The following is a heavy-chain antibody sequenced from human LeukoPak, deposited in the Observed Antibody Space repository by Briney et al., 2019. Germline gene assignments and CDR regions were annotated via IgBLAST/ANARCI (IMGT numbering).Heavy chain of an antibody. J-gene: IGHJ4*02. CDR3: AKYPGAAVAGDFDY. CDR1: GHTFSSYS. D-gene: IGHD6-19*01. CDR2: ISSSSTTI. Sequence: GGSLRLSCAASGHTFSSYSMNWVRQAPGKGLEWVSYISSSSTTIYYADSVKGRFTISRDNSKNTLYLQMNSLRAEDTAVYYCAKYPGAAVAGDFDYWGQGTLVTVSS. V-gene: IGHV3-48*01.